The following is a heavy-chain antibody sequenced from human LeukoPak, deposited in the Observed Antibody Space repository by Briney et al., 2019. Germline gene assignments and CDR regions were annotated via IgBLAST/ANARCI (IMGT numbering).Heavy chain of an antibody. CDR3: ASGNGMITFGGVIAHFDY. CDR1: GFTFSSYG. D-gene: IGHD3-16*02. CDR2: IRYDGSNK. Sequence: GGSLRLSCAASGFTFSSYGMHWVRQAPGKGLERVAFIRYDGSNKYYADPVKGRFTISRDNSKNTLYLQMNSLRAEDTAVYYCASGNGMITFGGVIAHFDYWGQGTLVTVSS. J-gene: IGHJ4*02. V-gene: IGHV3-30*02.